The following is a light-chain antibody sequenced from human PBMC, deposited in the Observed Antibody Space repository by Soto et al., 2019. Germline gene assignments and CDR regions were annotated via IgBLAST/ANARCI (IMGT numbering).Light chain of an antibody. CDR2: DAS. V-gene: IGKV1-33*01. Sequence: DIQMTQSPSSLSASVGDRVTITCQASQDISNYLNWYQQKPGKAPKLLIYDASTLETGVPSRFSGSGSGTDFTFTISSLQPEDIATYYCQQSYSTPRTFGQGTKVDIK. J-gene: IGKJ1*01. CDR1: QDISNY. CDR3: QQSYSTPRT.